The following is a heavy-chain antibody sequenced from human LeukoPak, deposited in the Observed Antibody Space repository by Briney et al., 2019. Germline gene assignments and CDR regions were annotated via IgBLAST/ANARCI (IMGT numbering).Heavy chain of an antibody. Sequence: TSGKVSCKASGYTFTSYGISWVRQAAGQGLEWMGRISAYNGNTNYAQKLTGRVTMTTDTSTIPAYRELRRRRSEDTVVCSCVSDGLRSLDYWGQGTLVTVSS. CDR3: VSDGLRSLDY. CDR2: ISAYNGNT. V-gene: IGHV1-18*01. D-gene: IGHD3-16*01. CDR1: GYTFTSYG. J-gene: IGHJ4*02.